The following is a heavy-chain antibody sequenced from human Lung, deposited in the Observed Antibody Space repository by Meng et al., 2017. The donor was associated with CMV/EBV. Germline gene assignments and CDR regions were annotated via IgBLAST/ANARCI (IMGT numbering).Heavy chain of an antibody. D-gene: IGHD3-3*01. CDR2: ISSSSSYI. Sequence: ESLKISCAASGFTFSSYSMNWVRQAPGKGLEWVSSISSSSSYIYYADSVKGRFTISRDNAKNSLYLQMNSLRAEDTAVYYCARDGSFWSGYYAPVAFDIWGKGTXVNVAS. CDR1: GFTFSSYS. J-gene: IGHJ3*02. CDR3: ARDGSFWSGYYAPVAFDI. V-gene: IGHV3-21*01.